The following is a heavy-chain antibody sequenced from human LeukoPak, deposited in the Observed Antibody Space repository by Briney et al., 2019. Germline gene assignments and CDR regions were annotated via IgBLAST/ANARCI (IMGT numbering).Heavy chain of an antibody. CDR1: GFTFSSYG. D-gene: IGHD7-27*01. V-gene: IGHV3-33*06. CDR2: IWYDGSNK. CDR3: AKGRSANWGCDY. Sequence: GRSLRLSCAASGFTFSSYGMHWVRQAPGKGLEWVAVIWYDGSNKYYADSVKGRFTISRDNSKNTLYLQMNSLSAEDTAVSYCAKGRSANWGCDYWGQGTLVTVSS. J-gene: IGHJ4*02.